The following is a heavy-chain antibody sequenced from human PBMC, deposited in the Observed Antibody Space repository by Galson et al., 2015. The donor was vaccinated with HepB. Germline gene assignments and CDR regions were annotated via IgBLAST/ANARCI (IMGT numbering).Heavy chain of an antibody. Sequence: LSLTCTVSGGSISSSSYYWGWIRQPPGKGLEWIGSTYYSGSTYYNPSLKSRVTISVDTSKNQFSMKLSSVTAADTAVYYCARQSLVVVATNWFDPWGQGTLVTVSS. J-gene: IGHJ5*02. CDR3: ARQSLVVVATNWFDP. CDR2: TYYSGST. V-gene: IGHV4-39*01. CDR1: GGSISSSSYY. D-gene: IGHD2-15*01.